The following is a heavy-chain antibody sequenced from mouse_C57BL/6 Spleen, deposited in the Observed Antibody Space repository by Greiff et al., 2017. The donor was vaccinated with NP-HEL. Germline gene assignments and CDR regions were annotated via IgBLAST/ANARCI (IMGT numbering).Heavy chain of an antibody. Sequence: VQLQQSGAELVRPGTSVKVSCKASGYAFTNYLIEWVKQRPGQGLEWIGVINPGSGGTNYNEKFKGKATLTADKYSSTAYMQLSSLTSEDSAVYFCAREGGYDPLFDYWGQGTTLTVSS. CDR3: AREGGYDPLFDY. J-gene: IGHJ2*01. CDR1: GYAFTNYL. D-gene: IGHD2-2*01. CDR2: INPGSGGT. V-gene: IGHV1-54*01.